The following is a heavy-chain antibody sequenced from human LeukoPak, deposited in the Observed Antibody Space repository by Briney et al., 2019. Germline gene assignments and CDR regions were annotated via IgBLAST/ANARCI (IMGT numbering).Heavy chain of an antibody. J-gene: IGHJ4*02. V-gene: IGHV3-21*01. CDR1: GFTFSSYS. CDR2: ISSSSSYI. D-gene: IGHD3-22*01. CDR3: ARDETGDDSSGYYYRTDY. Sequence: PGGSLRLSCAASGFTFSSYSMNWVRQAPGKGLEWVSSISSSSSYIYYADSVKGRFTISRDNAKNSLYLQMNSLRAEDTAVYYCARDETGDDSSGYYYRTDYWGQGTLVTVSS.